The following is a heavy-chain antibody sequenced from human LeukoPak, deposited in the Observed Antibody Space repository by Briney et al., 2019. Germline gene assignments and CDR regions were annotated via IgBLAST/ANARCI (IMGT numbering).Heavy chain of an antibody. Sequence: SVKVSCKASGYTHTGYYMHWVRQAPGQGLDWMGGIIPIFGTANYAQKFQGRVTITADESTSAAYMELSSLRSEDTAVYYCARTPYSSGWYFDYWGQGTLVTVSS. CDR3: ARTPYSSGWYFDY. D-gene: IGHD6-19*01. J-gene: IGHJ4*02. V-gene: IGHV1-69*13. CDR1: GYTHTGYY. CDR2: IIPIFGTA.